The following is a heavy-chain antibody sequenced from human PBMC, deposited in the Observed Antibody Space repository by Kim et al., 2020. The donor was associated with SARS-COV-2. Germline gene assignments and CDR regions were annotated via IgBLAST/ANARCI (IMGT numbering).Heavy chain of an antibody. CDR1: GFTFSSYE. J-gene: IGHJ6*02. Sequence: GGSLRLSCAASGFTFSSYEMNWVRQAPGKGLEWVSYISSSGSTIYYADSVKGRFTISRDNAKNSLYLQMNSLRAEDTAVYYCARDWGEYYYDSSGYYFYYYYGMDVWGQETTVTVSS. D-gene: IGHD3-22*01. CDR2: ISSSGSTI. V-gene: IGHV3-48*03. CDR3: ARDWGEYYYDSSGYYFYYYYGMDV.